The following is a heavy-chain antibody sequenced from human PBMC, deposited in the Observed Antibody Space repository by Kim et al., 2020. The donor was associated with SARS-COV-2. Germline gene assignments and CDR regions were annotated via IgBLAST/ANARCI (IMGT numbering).Heavy chain of an antibody. Sequence: SRVTISVATSKNQFSLKLSSVTAADTAVYYCARVALGRYYYDSSGYSFDYWGQGTLVTVSS. J-gene: IGHJ4*02. D-gene: IGHD3-22*01. CDR3: ARVALGRYYYDSSGYSFDY. V-gene: IGHV4-34*01.